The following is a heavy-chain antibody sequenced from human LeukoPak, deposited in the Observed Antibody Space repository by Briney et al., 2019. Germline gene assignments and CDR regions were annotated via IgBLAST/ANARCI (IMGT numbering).Heavy chain of an antibody. V-gene: IGHV3-21*01. CDR1: GFTFSTSA. D-gene: IGHD3-9*01. CDR3: ARDPLRYLRVGHYDY. CDR2: IDYDSSHI. Sequence: PGGSLRLSCAASGFTFSTSAMNWDRQVPGKGLEWVSSIDYDSSHIYYAASVRGRFTISRDNARNSVYLQMNSLRVEDTAVYYCARDPLRYLRVGHYDYWGQGTLVAVSS. J-gene: IGHJ4*02.